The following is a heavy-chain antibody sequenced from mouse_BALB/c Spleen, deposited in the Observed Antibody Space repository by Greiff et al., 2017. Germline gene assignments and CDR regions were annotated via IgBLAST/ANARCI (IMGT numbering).Heavy chain of an antibody. CDR2: ISNGGGST. D-gene: IGHD2-4*01. CDR1: GFTFSSYT. Sequence: EVKLQESGGGLVQPGGSLKLSCAASGFTFSSYTMSWVRQTPEKRLEWVAYISNGGGSTYYPDTVKGRFTISRDNAKNTLYLQMSSLKSEDTAMYYCARSYDYDEGSWFAYWGQGTLVTVSA. CDR3: ARSYDYDEGSWFAY. V-gene: IGHV5-12-2*01. J-gene: IGHJ3*01.